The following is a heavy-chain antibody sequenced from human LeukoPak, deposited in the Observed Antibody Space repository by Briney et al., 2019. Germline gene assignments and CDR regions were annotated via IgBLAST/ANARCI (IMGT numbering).Heavy chain of an antibody. D-gene: IGHD3-9*01. V-gene: IGHV3-23*01. CDR3: ARDDYDILTGPINWFDP. CDR2: TGSTGVST. CDR1: GFTFSSYA. Sequence: GGSLRLSCAASGFTFSSYAMNWVRQAPGKGLEWVSGTGSTGVSTFYADSVKGRFTVSRDNSKNTLYLQMNSLRAEDTAVYYCARDDYDILTGPINWFDPWGQGTLVTVSS. J-gene: IGHJ5*02.